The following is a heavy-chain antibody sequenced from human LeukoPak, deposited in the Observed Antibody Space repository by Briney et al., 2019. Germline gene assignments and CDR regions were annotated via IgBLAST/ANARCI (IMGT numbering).Heavy chain of an antibody. V-gene: IGHV3-74*01. Sequence: PGGSLRLSCAVSAFSFSNYWMHWVRPPQRNGLVWVSRINSDGSSTNYADSVKGRFTISRDNAKNTLYLQMNSLRAEDTAVYYCARVGGVLNTGDVFDYWGQGTLVTVSS. CDR3: ARVGGVLNTGDVFDY. J-gene: IGHJ4*02. D-gene: IGHD4-17*01. CDR1: AFSFSNYW. CDR2: INSDGSST.